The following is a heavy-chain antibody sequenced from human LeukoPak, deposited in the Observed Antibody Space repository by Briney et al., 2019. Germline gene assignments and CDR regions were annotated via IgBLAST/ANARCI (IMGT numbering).Heavy chain of an antibody. CDR2: MYTDGDT. J-gene: IGHJ4*02. D-gene: IGHD2-15*01. V-gene: IGHV4-4*07. CDR3: ARVPAGCGGTCPFDS. CDR1: AASLSGYW. Sequence: SETLSLTCDVSAASLSGYWWSWIRQPTGKGLEWIGRMYTDGDTNYNPALKSRVTVLVDTSKNLFSLKLISVTAADTAVYYCARVPAGCGGTCPFDSWGQGTLVTVSS.